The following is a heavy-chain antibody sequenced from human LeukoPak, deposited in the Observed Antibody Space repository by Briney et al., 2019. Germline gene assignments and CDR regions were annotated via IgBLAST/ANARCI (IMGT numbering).Heavy chain of an antibody. J-gene: IGHJ4*02. Sequence: ASVKVSCKASGYTFAKYAIHWVRQAPGQGLEWMGWINTNTGNPTYAQGFTGRFVFSLDTSVSTAYLQISSLKAEDTAVYYCARVGINWAFDYWGQGTLVTVSS. D-gene: IGHD7-27*01. CDR3: ARVGINWAFDY. CDR1: GYTFAKYA. CDR2: INTNTGNP. V-gene: IGHV7-4-1*02.